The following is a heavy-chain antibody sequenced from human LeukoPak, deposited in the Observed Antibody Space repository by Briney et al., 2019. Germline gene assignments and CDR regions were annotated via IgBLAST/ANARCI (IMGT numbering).Heavy chain of an antibody. Sequence: AGGSLRLSCAASGFSFNNEGMSWVRQAPAKGLEWVSTINDNGRNTHYADSVKGRFTISRDNSKNMLYLQMNSLRVDDTAVYYCAKDVGGEALFEYWGQGTLVTVSS. D-gene: IGHD3-16*01. CDR2: INDNGRNT. V-gene: IGHV3-23*01. CDR1: GFSFNNEG. CDR3: AKDVGGEALFEY. J-gene: IGHJ4*02.